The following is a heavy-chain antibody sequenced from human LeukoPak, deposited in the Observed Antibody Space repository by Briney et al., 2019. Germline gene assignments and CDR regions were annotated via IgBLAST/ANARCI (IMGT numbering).Heavy chain of an antibody. CDR3: AIYGGNVRFDY. J-gene: IGHJ4*02. CDR1: GGTFSSYA. D-gene: IGHD2-15*01. CDR2: IIPILGIA. V-gene: IGHV1-69*04. Sequence: SVKVSCKASGGTFSSYAISWVRQAPRQGLEWMGRIIPILGIANYAQKFQGRVTITADKSTSTAYMELSSLRSEDTAVYYCAIYGGNVRFDYWGQGTLVTVSS.